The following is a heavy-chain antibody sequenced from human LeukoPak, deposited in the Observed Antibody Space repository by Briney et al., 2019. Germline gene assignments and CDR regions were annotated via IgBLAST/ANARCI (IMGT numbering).Heavy chain of an antibody. CDR2: ILADGSKK. CDR3: ARDLTQLGVGVYYYYYGMDV. J-gene: IGHJ6*02. D-gene: IGHD3-16*01. Sequence: GASLRLSCAASEFNFSFYWMTWVRQAPGKGLEWVANILADGSKKYYLDSVKGRFTISRDNSKNTLYLQMNSLRAEDTAVYYCARDLTQLGVGVYYYYYGMDVWGQGTTVTVSS. CDR1: EFNFSFYW. V-gene: IGHV3-7*01.